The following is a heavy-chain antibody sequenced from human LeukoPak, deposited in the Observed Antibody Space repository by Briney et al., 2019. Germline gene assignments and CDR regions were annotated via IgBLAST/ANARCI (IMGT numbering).Heavy chain of an antibody. Sequence: TLSLTCTVSGGSISSGYYYWSWIRQPPGEGLEGIGYIYYSGSTYYNPSLKSRVTISVATSKNHFSLKLRSVTAADTAVYYCARFLKRRRYCSSTSCLPYFDYWGEGTLVTVS. CDR1: GGSISSGYYY. D-gene: IGHD2-2*01. J-gene: IGHJ4*02. V-gene: IGHV4-30-4*08. CDR2: IYYSGST. CDR3: ARFLKRRRYCSSTSCLPYFDY.